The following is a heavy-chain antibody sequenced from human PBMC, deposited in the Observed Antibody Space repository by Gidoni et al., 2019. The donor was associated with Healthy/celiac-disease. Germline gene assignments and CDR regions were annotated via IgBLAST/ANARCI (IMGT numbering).Heavy chain of an antibody. CDR1: GFTFTSSA. CDR2: IVVGSGNT. D-gene: IGHD1-26*01. V-gene: IGHV1-58*01. Sequence: QMQLVQSGPEVKKPGTSVKVSCKASGFTFTSSAVQWVRQARGQRLEWIGWIVVGSGNTNYAQKFQERVTITRDMSTSTAYMELSSLRSEDTAVYYCAAESGGSLGSEYWGQGTLVTVSS. CDR3: AAESGGSLGSEY. J-gene: IGHJ4*02.